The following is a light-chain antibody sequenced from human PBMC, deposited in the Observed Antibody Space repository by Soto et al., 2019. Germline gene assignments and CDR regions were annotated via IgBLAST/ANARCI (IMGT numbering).Light chain of an antibody. CDR1: QDIRND. J-gene: IGKJ1*01. CDR3: LQYNTYPFT. Sequence: IRMTQSPSSLSASVGDRVIITCRASQDIRNDLGWYQQKPGEAPKLLIYSASSLHSGVPSRFSGSGSGTEFTLTISSLQPEDFATYFCLQYNTYPFTFGQGTKVDIK. V-gene: IGKV1-17*01. CDR2: SAS.